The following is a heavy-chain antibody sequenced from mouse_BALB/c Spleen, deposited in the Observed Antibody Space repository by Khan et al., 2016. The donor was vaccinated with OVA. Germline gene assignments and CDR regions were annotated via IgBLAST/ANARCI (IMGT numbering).Heavy chain of an antibody. V-gene: IGHV2-6-1*01. CDR1: GFSLNNYG. CDR2: MWSDGSS. Sequence: VQLQESGPGLVAPSQSLSITCTISGFSLNNYGVHWVRQPPGKGLEWLVVMWSDGSSTYNSALKSRLSISKDNSKSQVFLKINSLQTDYTAMYYCAIQPDYHYNIIDYGGQGTSVTVSS. CDR3: AIQPDYHYNIIDY. D-gene: IGHD1-1*02. J-gene: IGHJ4*01.